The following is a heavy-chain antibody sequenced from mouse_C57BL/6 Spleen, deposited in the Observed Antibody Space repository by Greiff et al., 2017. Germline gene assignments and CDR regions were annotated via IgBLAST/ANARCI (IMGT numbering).Heavy chain of an antibody. CDR2: INPSSGYT. D-gene: IGHD1-1*01. Sequence: QVQLKQSGAELAKPGASVKLSCKASGYTFTSYWMHWVKQRPGQGLEWIGYINPSSGYTKYNQKFKDKATLTADKSSSTAYMQLSSLTYEDSAVYYCARNYGSSGWYFDVWGTGTTVTVSS. CDR1: GYTFTSYW. J-gene: IGHJ1*03. CDR3: ARNYGSSGWYFDV. V-gene: IGHV1-7*01.